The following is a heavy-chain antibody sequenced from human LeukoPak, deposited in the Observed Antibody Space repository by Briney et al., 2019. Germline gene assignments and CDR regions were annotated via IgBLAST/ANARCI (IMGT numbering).Heavy chain of an antibody. CDR1: GYTFTSYY. D-gene: IGHD3-3*01. J-gene: IGHJ4*02. V-gene: IGHV1-46*01. CDR3: ARGLPSAGFWSCLYYFDY. Sequence: ASVKVSCKASGYTFTSYYMHWVRQAPGQGLEWMGIINPSGGSTSYAQKFQGRVTMTRDTSTSTVYMELSSLRSEDTAVYYCARGLPSAGFWSCLYYFDYWGQGTLVTVSS. CDR2: INPSGGST.